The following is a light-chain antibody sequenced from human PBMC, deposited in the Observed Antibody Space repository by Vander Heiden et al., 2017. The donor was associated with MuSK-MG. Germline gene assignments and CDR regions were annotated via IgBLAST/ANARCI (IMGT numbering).Light chain of an antibody. J-gene: IGLJ3*02. CDR2: KDN. CDR1: SGSIASNY. CDR3: QSYDSSNQGV. Sequence: NFMLTQPHSVSESPGKTVTISCTRSSGSIASNYVQWYQQRPGSAPTTVIYKDNQRPSGVPDRFSGSIDSSSNSASLTFSGLKTEDEADYYCQSYDSSNQGVFGGGTKLTVL. V-gene: IGLV6-57*03.